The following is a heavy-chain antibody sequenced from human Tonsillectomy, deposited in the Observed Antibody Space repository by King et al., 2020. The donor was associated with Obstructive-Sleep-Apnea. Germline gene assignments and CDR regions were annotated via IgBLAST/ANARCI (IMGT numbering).Heavy chain of an antibody. CDR2: ISSSSSYI. Sequence: VQLVESGGGLVKPGGSLRLSCAASGFTFSSYSMNWVRQAPGKGLEWVSSISSSSSYIYYADSVKGRFTISRDNAKNSLYLQMNSLRAEDTAVYYCARAGIDYGGNSDWGQGTLVTVSS. D-gene: IGHD4-23*01. J-gene: IGHJ4*02. CDR1: GFTFSSYS. CDR3: ARAGIDYGGNSD. V-gene: IGHV3-21*01.